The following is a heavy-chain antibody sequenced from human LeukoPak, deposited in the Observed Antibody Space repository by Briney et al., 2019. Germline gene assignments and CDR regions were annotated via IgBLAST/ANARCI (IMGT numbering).Heavy chain of an antibody. V-gene: IGHV1-69*13. J-gene: IGHJ3*02. CDR1: GYTFTNYD. D-gene: IGHD3-22*01. CDR2: IIPIFGTA. Sequence: GASVKVSCKASGYTFTNYDINWVRQAPGQGLEWMGGIIPIFGTANYAQKFQGRVTITADESTSTAYMELSSLRSEDTAVYYCARPLDGRITMIPGAFDIWGQGTMVTVSS. CDR3: ARPLDGRITMIPGAFDI.